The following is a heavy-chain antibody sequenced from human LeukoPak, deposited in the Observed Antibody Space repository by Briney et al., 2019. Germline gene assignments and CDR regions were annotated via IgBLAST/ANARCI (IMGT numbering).Heavy chain of an antibody. V-gene: IGHV3-74*01. D-gene: IGHD6-19*01. CDR1: GFTLTKYS. CDR3: ATKQWLAPPPDS. Sequence: PRGSLRLSPAPSGFTLTKYSMRGVRQAPRERLESGSRINTDGTVTTYADSVKGRFTVSRDNADNTMFLQMNSVRDEDTAVYYCATKQWLAPPPDSWGQGTPVTVSS. CDR2: INTDGTVT. J-gene: IGHJ4*02.